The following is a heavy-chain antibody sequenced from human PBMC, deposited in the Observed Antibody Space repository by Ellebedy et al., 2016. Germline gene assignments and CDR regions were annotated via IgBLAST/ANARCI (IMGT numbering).Heavy chain of an antibody. CDR3: NYYGSGTYYPVAFDI. V-gene: IGHV4-30-4*01. CDR2: IYYSGST. Sequence: SETLSLXCTVSGGSISSVDYYWNWIRQPPGKGLEWIGYIYYSGSTYYNPSLKSRATISVDTSKNQFSLKLSSVNAADTAVYYCNYYGSGTYYPVAFDIWGQGTMVTVSS. D-gene: IGHD3-10*01. J-gene: IGHJ3*02. CDR1: GGSISSVDYY.